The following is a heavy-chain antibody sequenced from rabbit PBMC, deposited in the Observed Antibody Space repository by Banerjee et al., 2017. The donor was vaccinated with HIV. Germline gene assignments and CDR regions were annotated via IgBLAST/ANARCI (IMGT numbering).Heavy chain of an antibody. D-gene: IGHD6-1*01. J-gene: IGHJ6*01. V-gene: IGHV1S45*01. Sequence: QEQLEESGGDLVKPEGSLTLTCTASGFSFSSGYDMCWVRQAPGKGPEWIACIYNGDGSPYYASWAKGRFTISKASSTTVTLQMTSLTAADAATYFCARVNATNGGVYYYYGMDLWGQGTLVTVS. CDR2: IYNGDGSP. CDR1: GFSFSSGYD. CDR3: ARVNATNGGVYYYYGMDL.